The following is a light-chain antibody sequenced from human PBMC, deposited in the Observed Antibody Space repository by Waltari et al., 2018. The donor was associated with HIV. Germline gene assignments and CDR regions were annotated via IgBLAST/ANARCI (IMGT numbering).Light chain of an antibody. CDR3: ATWADRPSGPVV. CDR1: SDN. Sequence: QSVLTQPPSASGTPGQRATISCSGSSDNVHWSQKIQGTTPKLLIFRHNQRASGVPDRFSGSKSCTSASLVISGLRSEDEADYYCATWADRPSGPVVFGGGTKVTVL. J-gene: IGLJ2*01. V-gene: IGLV1-47*01. CDR2: RHN.